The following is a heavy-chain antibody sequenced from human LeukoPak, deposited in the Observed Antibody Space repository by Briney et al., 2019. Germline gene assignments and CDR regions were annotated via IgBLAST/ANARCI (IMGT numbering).Heavy chain of an antibody. V-gene: IGHV1-69*13. CDR3: ARILSSSWYEYFHH. CDR2: IIPIFGTA. Sequence: GASVKVSCKASVGTFSNYAISWVRQAAGQGLEWMGAIIPIFGTANYAQKPQRRVTITADESTSTAYMELSSLRSEDTAVYYCARILSSSWYEYFHHWGQGTLVTVSS. J-gene: IGHJ1*01. CDR1: VGTFSNYA. D-gene: IGHD6-19*01.